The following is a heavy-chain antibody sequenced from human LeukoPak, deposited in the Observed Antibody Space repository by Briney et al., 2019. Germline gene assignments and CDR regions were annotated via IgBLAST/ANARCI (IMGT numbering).Heavy chain of an antibody. D-gene: IGHD6-13*01. V-gene: IGHV3-15*01. CDR2: IKRKTDGGTT. CDR3: STGRQQLVFDY. Sequence: GGSLRLSCAASGFTFSKAWMSGVRQAPGKGGEWVGRIKRKTDGGTTDYAAPVKGRFTISRDDSKNTLYLQMNSLKTEDTAVYYCSTGRQQLVFDYWGQGTLVTVSS. CDR1: GFTFSKAW. J-gene: IGHJ4*02.